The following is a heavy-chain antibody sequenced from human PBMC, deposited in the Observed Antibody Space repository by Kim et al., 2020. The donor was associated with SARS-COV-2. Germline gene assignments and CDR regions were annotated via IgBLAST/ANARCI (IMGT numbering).Heavy chain of an antibody. D-gene: IGHD3-9*01. CDR2: IRSKAYGGTT. CDR3: TGEDRTYYDILTGYPHDEY. J-gene: IGHJ4*02. Sequence: GGSLRLSCTASGFTFGDYAMSWFRQAPGKGLEWVGFIRSKAYGGTTEYAASVKGRFTISRDDSKSIAYLQMNSLKTEDTAVYYCTGEDRTYYDILTGYPHDEYWGQGTLVTVSS. V-gene: IGHV3-49*03. CDR1: GFTFGDYA.